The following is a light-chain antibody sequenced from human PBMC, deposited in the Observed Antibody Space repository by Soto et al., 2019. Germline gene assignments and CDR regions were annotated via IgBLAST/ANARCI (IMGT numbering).Light chain of an antibody. CDR2: DTT. V-gene: IGLV7-46*01. J-gene: IGLJ3*02. Sequence: VVTQEPSLTVSPGGTVTLTCGSSTRAVTSGHWPYWFQRKPGQAPRTLIYDTTNKQSWTPARFSDSLLGGKAALTLSGAQPEDEADYYCLLSHGRARVFGGGTKLTVL. CDR1: TRAVTSGHW. CDR3: LLSHGRARV.